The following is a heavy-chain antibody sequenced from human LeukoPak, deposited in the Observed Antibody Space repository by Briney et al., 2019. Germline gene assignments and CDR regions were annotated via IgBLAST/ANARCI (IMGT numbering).Heavy chain of an antibody. Sequence: PSETLSLTCTVSGGSISSYYWSWIRQPPGEGLEWIGYIYYSGSTNYNPSLKSRVTISVDTSKNQFSLKLSSVTAADTAVYYCARRVGCGGDCSGWFDPWGQGTLVTVSS. V-gene: IGHV4-59*08. D-gene: IGHD2-21*02. CDR1: GGSISSYY. CDR3: ARRVGCGGDCSGWFDP. CDR2: IYYSGST. J-gene: IGHJ5*02.